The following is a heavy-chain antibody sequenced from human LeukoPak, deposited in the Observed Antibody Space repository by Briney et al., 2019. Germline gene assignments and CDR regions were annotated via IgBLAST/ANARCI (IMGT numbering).Heavy chain of an antibody. V-gene: IGHV4-30-2*01. CDR2: IYHSGTT. Sequence: SETLSLTCTVSGGSISSGSYYWSWIRQPPGKGLEWIGYIYHSGTTYYNPSLKSRVTISVDRSKNQFSLKLSSVTAADTAVYYCARKTGPRGVDYWGPGTLVTVSS. CDR1: GGSISSGSYY. J-gene: IGHJ4*02. D-gene: IGHD3-10*01. CDR3: ARKTGPRGVDY.